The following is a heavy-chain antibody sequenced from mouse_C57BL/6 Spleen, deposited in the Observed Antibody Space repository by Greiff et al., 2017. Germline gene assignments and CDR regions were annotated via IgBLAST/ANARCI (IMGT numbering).Heavy chain of an antibody. J-gene: IGHJ1*03. CDR2: INYDGSST. V-gene: IGHV5-16*01. D-gene: IGHD4-1*01. CDR1: GFTFSDYY. CDR3: ARVITGPDWYFDV. Sequence: EVKVVESEGGLVQPGSSMKLSCTASGFTFSDYYMAWVRQVPEKGLEWVANINYDGSSTYYLDSLQSRFIISRDNAKNILNLQMSSLKSEDTATYYCARVITGPDWYFDVWGTGTTVTVSS.